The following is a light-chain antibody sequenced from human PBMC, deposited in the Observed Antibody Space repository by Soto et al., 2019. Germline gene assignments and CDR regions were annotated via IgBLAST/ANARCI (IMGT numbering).Light chain of an antibody. J-gene: IGLJ1*01. CDR3: ATWDDSLNGFYV. CDR2: RNN. Sequence: QSVLTQPPSASGTPGQGDTISCSGSTSNIGSNYVYWYQQLPGTAPKLLIYRNNQRPSGVPDRFSGSKSGTSASLAISGLRSDDEADYFCATWDDSLNGFYVFGTGTKVTVL. CDR1: TSNIGSNY. V-gene: IGLV1-47*01.